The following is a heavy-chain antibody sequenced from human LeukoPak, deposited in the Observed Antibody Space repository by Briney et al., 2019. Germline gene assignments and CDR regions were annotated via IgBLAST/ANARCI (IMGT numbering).Heavy chain of an antibody. CDR1: GGSISSSSYY. Sequence: PSETLSLTCTVSGGSISSSSYYWGWIRQPPGKGLEWIGCIYYSGSTYYNPSLKSRVTISVDTSKNQFSLKLSSVTAADTAVYYCATGDNSSPTEGWFDPWGQGTLVTVSS. CDR3: ATGDNSSPTEGWFDP. J-gene: IGHJ5*02. V-gene: IGHV4-39*07. D-gene: IGHD6-13*01. CDR2: IYYSGST.